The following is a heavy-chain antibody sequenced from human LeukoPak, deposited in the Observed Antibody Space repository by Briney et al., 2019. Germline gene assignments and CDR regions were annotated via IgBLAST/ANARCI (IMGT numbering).Heavy chain of an antibody. CDR1: GFTFSSYG. CDR2: ISDSGGAT. Sequence: GGSLRLSCIASGFTFSSYGMGWVRQAPGKGLEWVSSISDSGGATYHADSAKGRFTISRDNSKNTLNLQVNSLRDEDTAVYYCAKYVNGYFDYWGQGTLVTVSS. D-gene: IGHD3-10*02. V-gene: IGHV3-23*01. J-gene: IGHJ4*02. CDR3: AKYVNGYFDY.